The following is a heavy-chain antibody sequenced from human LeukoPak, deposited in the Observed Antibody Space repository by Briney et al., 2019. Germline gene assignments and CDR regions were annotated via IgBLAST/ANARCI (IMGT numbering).Heavy chain of an antibody. CDR1: GFTFSTHA. J-gene: IGHJ4*02. CDR3: ARSAVGTSCCTAVDY. Sequence: PGGSLRLSCAAFGFTFSTHAMTWVRRAPGKGLEWVSGISTSGDRTYYADSVKGRFTISRDNSKNTLYLRMNSLRAEDTAEYYCARSAVGTSCCTAVDYWGQGTLVTVSS. V-gene: IGHV3-23*01. D-gene: IGHD1-26*01. CDR2: ISTSGDRT.